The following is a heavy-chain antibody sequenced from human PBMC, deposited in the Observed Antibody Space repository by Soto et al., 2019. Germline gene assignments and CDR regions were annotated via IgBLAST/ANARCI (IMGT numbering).Heavy chain of an antibody. D-gene: IGHD1-26*01. Sequence: GASVKVSCKSSGGTFSSHSINWVRQAPGQGLEWMGGIMPTFGSATYAPKFQGRVTISADRSTSTAYMELSSLRSEDTAVYFCASERSAQYFDYWGQGTLVTVSS. CDR1: GGTFSSHS. J-gene: IGHJ4*02. CDR3: ASERSAQYFDY. CDR2: IMPTFGSA. V-gene: IGHV1-69*06.